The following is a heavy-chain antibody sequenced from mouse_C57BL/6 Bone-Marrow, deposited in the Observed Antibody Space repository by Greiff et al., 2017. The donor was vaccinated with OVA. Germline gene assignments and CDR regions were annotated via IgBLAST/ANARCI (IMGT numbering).Heavy chain of an antibody. V-gene: IGHV1-26*01. CDR3: ARSLRFRTFDY. CDR2: INPNNGGT. Sequence: EVQLQQSGPELVKPGASVKISCKASGYTFTDYYMNWVKQSPGKSLEWIADINPNNGGTCYNQKFKGKATLTVDKSSSTAYMEHRSLTSDDSAVYYCARSLRFRTFDYWGQGTTLTVSS. CDR1: GYTFTDYY. J-gene: IGHJ2*01.